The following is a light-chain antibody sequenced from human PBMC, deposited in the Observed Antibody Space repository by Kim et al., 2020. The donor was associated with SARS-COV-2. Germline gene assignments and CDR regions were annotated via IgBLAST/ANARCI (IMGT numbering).Light chain of an antibody. Sequence: SRSPGQSITITCTGTSNDYVSWYQQHPGKAPKLIIYDVNNRPSGVSSRFSGSKSGTSASLTISGPQTEDEAHYYCSSYTTRSPYVIFGGGTQLTVL. CDR2: DVN. J-gene: IGLJ2*01. CDR1: SNDY. V-gene: IGLV2-14*03. CDR3: SSYTTRSPYVI.